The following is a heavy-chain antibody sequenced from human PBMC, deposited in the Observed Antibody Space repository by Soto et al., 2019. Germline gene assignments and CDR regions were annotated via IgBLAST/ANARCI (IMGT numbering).Heavy chain of an antibody. Sequence: VQLVESGGGLVQPGGSLRLSCAASGFTFSSYWMHWVRQAPGKGLVWVSRINSDGSSTSYADSVKGRFTISRDNAKNTLYLQMNSLRAEDTAVYYCAREGTYGDYDGGYYYYYGMDVWGQGTTVTVSS. CDR1: GFTFSSYW. CDR2: INSDGSST. J-gene: IGHJ6*02. CDR3: AREGTYGDYDGGYYYYYGMDV. V-gene: IGHV3-74*01. D-gene: IGHD4-17*01.